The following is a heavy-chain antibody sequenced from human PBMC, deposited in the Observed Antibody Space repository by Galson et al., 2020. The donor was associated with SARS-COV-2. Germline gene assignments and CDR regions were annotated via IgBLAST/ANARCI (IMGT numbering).Heavy chain of an antibody. CDR3: ARGSRTYYYGLDV. V-gene: IGHV4-39*07. J-gene: IGHJ6*02. CDR2: FDYSWNT. Sequence: SQTLSLTCTVSGGSISSSSYYWGLIRQPPGKGLEWIGSFDYSWNTYHNPSLKSRVTISIDAPKNQFSLQLTSVTAADTAVYYCARGSRTYYYGLDVWGQ. CDR1: GGSISSSSYY.